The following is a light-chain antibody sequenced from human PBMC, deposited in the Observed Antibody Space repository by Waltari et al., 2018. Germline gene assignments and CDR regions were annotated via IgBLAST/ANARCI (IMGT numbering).Light chain of an antibody. CDR1: QDINTN. CDR2: DAS. V-gene: IGKV3-11*01. J-gene: IGKJ2*01. Sequence: EIVFTQSPATLSWSPGARGTPSCRASQDINTNLGWYQQKPGQATRLLIYDASTRATGIPARFSGSGFGTDFSLTISGLEPEDIGVYYCQQRGYWPDTFGQGTKLEIK. CDR3: QQRGYWPDT.